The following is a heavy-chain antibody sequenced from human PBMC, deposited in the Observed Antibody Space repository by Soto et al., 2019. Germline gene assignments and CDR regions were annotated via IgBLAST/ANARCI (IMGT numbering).Heavy chain of an antibody. Sequence: QVQLQESGPGLVKPSGTLSLTCAVSSGSISSSNWWSWVRQPPGKGLEWIGEIYHSGSTNYNPSLKSRVTISVDKSKNQFSLKLSSVTAADTAVYYCARVNVAYYGSGTDVGGLDVWGKGTTVTVSS. V-gene: IGHV4-4*02. D-gene: IGHD3-10*01. CDR3: ARVNVAYYGSGTDVGGLDV. CDR2: IYHSGST. CDR1: SGSISSSNW. J-gene: IGHJ6*04.